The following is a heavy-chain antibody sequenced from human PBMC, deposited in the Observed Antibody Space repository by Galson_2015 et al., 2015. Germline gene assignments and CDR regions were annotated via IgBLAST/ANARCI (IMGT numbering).Heavy chain of an antibody. CDR1: GYTFTSYY. V-gene: IGHV1-46*01. CDR3: AREGGIDMGYCSGGSCYSLYY. Sequence: SVKVSCKASGYTFTSYYMHWVRQAPGQGLEWMGIINPSGGSTSYAQKFQGRVTMTRDTSTSTVYMELSSLRSEDTAVYYCAREGGIDMGYCSGGSCYSLYYWGQGTLVTVSS. J-gene: IGHJ4*02. CDR2: INPSGGST. D-gene: IGHD2-15*01.